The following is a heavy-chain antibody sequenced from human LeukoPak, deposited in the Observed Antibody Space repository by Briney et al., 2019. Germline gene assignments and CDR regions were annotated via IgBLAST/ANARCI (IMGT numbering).Heavy chain of an antibody. CDR2: ISSSSSYI. CDR3: ARDPAGSVAVVSADHFDY. V-gene: IGHV3-21*01. J-gene: IGHJ4*02. Sequence: GGSLRLSCAASGFTFSSYSMNWVRQAPGKGLEWVSSISSSSSYIYYADSVKGRFTISRDNAKNSLYLQMNSLRAEDTAVYYCARDPAGSVAVVSADHFDYWGQGTLVTVSS. D-gene: IGHD2-15*01. CDR1: GFTFSSYS.